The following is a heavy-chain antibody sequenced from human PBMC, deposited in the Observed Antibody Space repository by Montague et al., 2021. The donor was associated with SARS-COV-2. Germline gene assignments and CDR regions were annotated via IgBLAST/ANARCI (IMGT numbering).Heavy chain of an antibody. CDR2: TYYRSKWYN. J-gene: IGHJ4*02. D-gene: IGHD2-2*01. Sequence: CAISGDSVSSNNAAWNWIRQSPSRGLEWLGRTYYRSKWYNDYAVSVKSRITIDADTSKNHFSLQLKSMTPEDTAVYYCPQGYYFDSWGQGTLVTVSS. V-gene: IGHV6-1*01. CDR3: PQGYYFDS. CDR1: GDSVSSNNAA.